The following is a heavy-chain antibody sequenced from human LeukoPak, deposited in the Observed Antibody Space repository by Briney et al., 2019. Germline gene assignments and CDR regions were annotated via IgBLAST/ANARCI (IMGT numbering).Heavy chain of an antibody. CDR1: GGSISSSSYY. V-gene: IGHV4-61*05. CDR3: ARVARDHRNGIAAAGTHYFDY. D-gene: IGHD6-13*01. J-gene: IGHJ4*02. Sequence: SETLSLTCTVSGGSISSSSYYWGWIRQPPGNGLEWIGRIYTSGSTNYNPSLKSRVTVSVDTSKNQFSLKLSSVTAADTAVYYCARVARDHRNGIAAAGTHYFDYWGQGTLVTVSS. CDR2: IYTSGST.